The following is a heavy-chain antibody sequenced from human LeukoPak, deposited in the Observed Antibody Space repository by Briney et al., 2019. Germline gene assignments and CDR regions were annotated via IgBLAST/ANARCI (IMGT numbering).Heavy chain of an antibody. D-gene: IGHD1-7*01. CDR3: ARAYNWNYDDAFDI. Sequence: GASVKVSCKASGGTFSSYAISWVRQAPGQGLEWMGGIIPIFGTANYAQKFQGRVTITTDESTSTAYMELSSLRSEDTAVYYCARAYNWNYDDAFDIWGQGTMVTVSS. CDR1: GGTFSSYA. V-gene: IGHV1-69*05. J-gene: IGHJ3*02. CDR2: IIPIFGTA.